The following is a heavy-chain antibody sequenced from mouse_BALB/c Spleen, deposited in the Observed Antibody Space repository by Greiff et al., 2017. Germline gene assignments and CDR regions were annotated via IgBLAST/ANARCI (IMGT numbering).Heavy chain of an antibody. J-gene: IGHJ2*01. Sequence: VQLKESGPGLVKPSQSLSLTCSVTGYSITSGYYWNWIRQFPGNKLEWMGYISYDGSNNYNPSLKNRISITRDTSKNQFFLKLNSVTTEDTATYYCARAMITLYFDYWGQGTTLTVSS. CDR2: ISYDGSN. CDR3: ARAMITLYFDY. D-gene: IGHD2-4*01. V-gene: IGHV3-6*02. CDR1: GYSITSGYY.